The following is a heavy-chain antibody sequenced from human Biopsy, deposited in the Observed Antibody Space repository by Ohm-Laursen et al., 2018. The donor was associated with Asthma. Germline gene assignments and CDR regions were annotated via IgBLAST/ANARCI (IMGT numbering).Heavy chain of an antibody. J-gene: IGHJ4*02. V-gene: IGHV1-24*01. CDR3: ASDFPKDYVRYNFQF. D-gene: IGHD4-17*01. CDR1: GYSLTDLS. CDR2: HDHEEGGT. Sequence: SVKVSCKISGYSLTDLSMHWVRQAPGQGLEWMGGHDHEEGGTVNARRFQGRVTMTEDTSTNTAYMELSSLSSGDTAVYYCASDFPKDYVRYNFQFWGQGTLVTVSS.